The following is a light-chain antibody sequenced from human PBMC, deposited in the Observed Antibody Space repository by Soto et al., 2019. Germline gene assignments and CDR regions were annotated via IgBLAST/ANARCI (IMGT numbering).Light chain of an antibody. CDR1: QSIGTW. CDR2: DAS. CDR3: QQSDTYPLT. V-gene: IGKV1-5*01. Sequence: DIPMTPSPSPPSASLGDRVTLPFPATQSIGTWLAWYQHRPGKAPSLLIYDASTLRSGVPSRFSGSGSGTEFTLTISSLQADDFATYYCQQSDTYPLTFGQGTRLEIK. J-gene: IGKJ5*01.